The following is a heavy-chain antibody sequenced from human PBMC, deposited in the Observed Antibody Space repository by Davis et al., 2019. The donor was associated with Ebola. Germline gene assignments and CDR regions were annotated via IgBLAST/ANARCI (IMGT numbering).Heavy chain of an antibody. D-gene: IGHD3-3*01. CDR3: AKGTYLEWLLLSDWYFDL. J-gene: IGHJ2*01. CDR2: ISYDGSNK. CDR1: GFTFSSYG. V-gene: IGHV3-30*18. Sequence: GGSLRLSCAASGFTFSSYGMHWVRQAPGKGLEWVAVISYDGSNKYYADSVKGRFTISRDNSKNTLYLQMNSLRAEDTAVYYCAKGTYLEWLLLSDWYFDLWGRGTLVTVSS.